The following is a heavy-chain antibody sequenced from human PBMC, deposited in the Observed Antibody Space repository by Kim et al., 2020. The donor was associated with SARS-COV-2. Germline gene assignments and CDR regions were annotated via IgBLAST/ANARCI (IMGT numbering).Heavy chain of an antibody. CDR2: INTNTGNP. D-gene: IGHD2-2*02. Sequence: ASVKVSCKASGYTFTSYAMNWVRQAPGQGLEWMGWINTNTGNPTYAQGFTGRFVFSLDTSVSTAYLQISSLKAEDTAVYYCARDQGNVYCSSTSCYRGGDDAFDIWGQGTMVTVSS. V-gene: IGHV7-4-1*02. CDR3: ARDQGNVYCSSTSCYRGGDDAFDI. J-gene: IGHJ3*02. CDR1: GYTFTSYA.